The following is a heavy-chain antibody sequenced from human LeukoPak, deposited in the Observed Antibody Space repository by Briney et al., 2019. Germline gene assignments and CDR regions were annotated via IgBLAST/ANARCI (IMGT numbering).Heavy chain of an antibody. J-gene: IGHJ4*02. D-gene: IGHD3-16*01. V-gene: IGHV4-4*02. CDR3: ARDVERGAVFDY. CDR2: IYHSGNT. CDR1: GDSISSHKW. Sequence: SETLSLTCAVSGDSISSHKWWSWVRQPPGKGLEWIGEIYHSGNTNYNPSLKSRVTISVDKSKNQFSLKLSSVTAADTAVYYCARDVERGAVFDYWGQGALVTVYS.